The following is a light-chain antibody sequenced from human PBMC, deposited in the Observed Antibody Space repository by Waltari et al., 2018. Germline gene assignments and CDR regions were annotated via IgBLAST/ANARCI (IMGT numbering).Light chain of an antibody. CDR3: QQYDTWPRT. V-gene: IGKV3-15*01. CDR2: GAS. Sequence: EIVMTQSPATLSVSQGERATLSCRASQSVSNSLAWYQQNPGQAPRLLIFGASTRATGIPARFSGSGSGTEFTLTISSLQSEDFAVYYCQQYDTWPRTFGQGTKVEIK. J-gene: IGKJ1*01. CDR1: QSVSNS.